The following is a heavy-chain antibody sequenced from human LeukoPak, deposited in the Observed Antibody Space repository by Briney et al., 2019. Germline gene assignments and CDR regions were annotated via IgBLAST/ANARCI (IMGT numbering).Heavy chain of an antibody. V-gene: IGHV3-9*01. CDR2: ISWNSGSI. CDR3: ARRLVVVAATYFWYFDL. CDR1: GFTFDDYA. Sequence: GGSLRLSCAASGFTFDDYAMHWVRQAPGKGLEWVSGISWNSGSIGYADSVKGRFTISRDNAKNSLYLQMNSPRAEDTALYYCARRLVVVAATYFWYFDLWGRGTLVTVSS. J-gene: IGHJ2*01. D-gene: IGHD2-15*01.